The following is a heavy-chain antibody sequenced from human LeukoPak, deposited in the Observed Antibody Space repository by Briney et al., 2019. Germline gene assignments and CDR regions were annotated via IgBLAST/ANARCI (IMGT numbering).Heavy chain of an antibody. CDR3: ATPYSGGYHGLDI. Sequence: SETLSLTXTVSGGSICSYYWSWIRQSPGKGLEWIGYIYYSGSTNYNPSLKSRVTISVDTSKNQFSLKLSSVTAADTAVYYCATPYSGGYHGLDIWGQGTMVTVSS. CDR2: IYYSGST. J-gene: IGHJ3*02. CDR1: GGSICSYY. D-gene: IGHD1-26*01. V-gene: IGHV4-59*01.